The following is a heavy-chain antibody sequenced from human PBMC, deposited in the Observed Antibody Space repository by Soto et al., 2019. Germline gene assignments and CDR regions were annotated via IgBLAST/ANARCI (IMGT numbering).Heavy chain of an antibody. CDR1: GASISYGGYS. V-gene: IGHV4-30-2*06. CDR3: GRGGGNDPCEY. D-gene: IGHD5-12*01. Sequence: QLRLQESGSGVVKTSESLSLTCTVFGASISYGGYSWSWIRQSPGRGLEWIGHITHLENTYFNPSLKSRVSMSIDRTKNHFSLKVTSMTAADKGRYFWGRGGGNDPCEYWGQGILVTVSS. CDR2: ITHLENT. J-gene: IGHJ4*02.